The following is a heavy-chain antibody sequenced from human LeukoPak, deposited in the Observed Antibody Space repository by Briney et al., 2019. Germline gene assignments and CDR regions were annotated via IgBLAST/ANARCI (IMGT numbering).Heavy chain of an antibody. J-gene: IGHJ6*03. CDR1: GGSISSYY. CDR3: ARDYYDSSGYSKYYYYYYMDV. CDR2: IYTSGST. V-gene: IGHV4-4*07. Sequence: SETLSLTCTVSGGSISSYYWSWIRQPAGKGREGIGRIYTSGSTNYNSSLKSRVTMSVDTSKNQFSLKLSSVTAADTAVYYCARDYYDSSGYSKYYYYYYMDVWGKGTTVTVSS. D-gene: IGHD3-22*01.